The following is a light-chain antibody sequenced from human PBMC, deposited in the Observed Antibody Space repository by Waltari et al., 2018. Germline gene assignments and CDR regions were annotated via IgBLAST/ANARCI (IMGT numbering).Light chain of an antibody. CDR3: KQFHTAPRN. J-gene: IGKJ4*01. CDR1: QSVINNF. Sequence: EIVFPQSPGTLSLSPGDRATLSCRANQSVINNFLSWYQKRPGQTPRPLIYSASSRATGIPGRFSGSGSGTDFTLTITRLEPEDAAVYDCKQFHTAPRNFGGGTKVEVK. CDR2: SAS. V-gene: IGKV3-20*01.